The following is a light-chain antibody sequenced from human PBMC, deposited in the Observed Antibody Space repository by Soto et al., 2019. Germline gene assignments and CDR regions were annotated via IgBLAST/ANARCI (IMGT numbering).Light chain of an antibody. CDR1: AMPEQY. CDR3: QSVDSSGAFHV. CDR2: KNS. V-gene: IGLV3-25*02. Sequence: SYELTQPPSVSVSPGQTARITCSGDAMPEQYGYWYQQKPGQAPRLVIYKNSERPSGIPERFSGSSSGTTVTLTISGVQAEDEADYYCQSVDSSGAFHVFGTGTKVTV. J-gene: IGLJ1*01.